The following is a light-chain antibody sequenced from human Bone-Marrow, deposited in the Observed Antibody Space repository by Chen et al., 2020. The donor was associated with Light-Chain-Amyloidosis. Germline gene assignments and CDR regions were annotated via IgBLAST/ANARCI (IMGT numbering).Light chain of an antibody. V-gene: IGKV1-16*01. CDR1: QGISTY. CDR2: AAF. Sequence: DIQMTPSPSSLSVSVGDRVTITCRASQGISTYLAWFQQKPGKGPKSLIYAAFTLQTVVPSRFSGSRSGPDFTLTISSVQPEDYATYYCQQYSRYPYTVGQGTKLEIQ. J-gene: IGKJ2*01. CDR3: QQYSRYPYT.